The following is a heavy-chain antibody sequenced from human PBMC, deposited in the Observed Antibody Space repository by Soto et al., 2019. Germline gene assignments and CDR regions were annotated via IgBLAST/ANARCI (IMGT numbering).Heavy chain of an antibody. J-gene: IGHJ6*02. CDR1: GFTFSSYG. Sequence: QVQLVESGGGVVQPGRSLRLSCAASGFTFSSYGMHWVRQAPGKGLEWVAVISYDGSNKYYADSVKGRFTISRDNSKNTLYLQRNSLRAEDTAVYYCAKERSDYYYYYGMDVWGQGTTVTVSS. CDR2: ISYDGSNK. CDR3: AKERSDYYYYYGMDV. V-gene: IGHV3-30*18.